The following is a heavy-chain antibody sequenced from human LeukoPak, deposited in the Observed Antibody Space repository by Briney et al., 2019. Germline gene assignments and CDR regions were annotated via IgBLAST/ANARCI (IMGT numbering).Heavy chain of an antibody. CDR2: IYYSGST. CDR1: GYSISGGYY. V-gene: IGHV4-38-2*02. Sequence: EPSETLSLTCTVSGYSISGGYYWGWIRQPPGKGLEWIGSIYYSGSTYYNPSLKSRVTISVDTSKNQFSLKLSSVTAADTAVYYCARDRRCSGGSCYPRIHPWGQGTLVTVSS. D-gene: IGHD2-15*01. CDR3: ARDRRCSGGSCYPRIHP. J-gene: IGHJ5*02.